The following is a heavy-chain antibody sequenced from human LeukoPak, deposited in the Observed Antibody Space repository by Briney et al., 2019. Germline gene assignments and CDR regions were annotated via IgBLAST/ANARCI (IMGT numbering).Heavy chain of an antibody. Sequence: GGSLRLSCEASGFTFSSYWMSWVRQAPGKGLEWVANIKTDGSGKYYVDSVKGRFTISRDNAKNSLYLQMNSLRAEDTAVYYCARDYTGYFPWGQGTLVIVSS. J-gene: IGHJ5*02. CDR1: GFTFSSYW. D-gene: IGHD3-9*01. CDR3: ARDYTGYFP. CDR2: IKTDGSGK. V-gene: IGHV3-7*03.